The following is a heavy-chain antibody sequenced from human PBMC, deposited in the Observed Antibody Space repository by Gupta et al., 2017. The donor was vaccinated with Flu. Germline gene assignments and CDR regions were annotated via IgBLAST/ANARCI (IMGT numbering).Heavy chain of an antibody. CDR2: ISGSGGST. D-gene: IGHD1-26*01. CDR1: GFTFSSYA. V-gene: IGHV3-23*01. CDR3: ATPRGRIYFDY. J-gene: IGHJ4*02. Sequence: EVQLLESGGGLVQSGGSLRLSCAASGFTFSSYAMSWVRQAPGKGLEWVAAISGSGGSTYYAYSVKGRFTIARDNSKNTLYLQMNSLRAEDTAVYDCATPRGRIYFDYWGQVTLVTDSS.